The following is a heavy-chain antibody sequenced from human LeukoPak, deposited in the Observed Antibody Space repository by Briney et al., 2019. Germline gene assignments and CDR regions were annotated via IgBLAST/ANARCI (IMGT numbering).Heavy chain of an antibody. CDR1: GGSFSGYY. V-gene: IGHV4-34*01. CDR3: ARYPIGTTRWNNWFDP. Sequence: PSETLSLTCAVYGGSFSGYYWSWIRQPPGKGLEWIGEINHSGSTNYNPSLKSRVTISVDTSKNQFSLKLGSVTAADTAVYYCARYPIGTTRWNNWFDPWGQGTLVTVSS. CDR2: INHSGST. D-gene: IGHD1-7*01. J-gene: IGHJ5*02.